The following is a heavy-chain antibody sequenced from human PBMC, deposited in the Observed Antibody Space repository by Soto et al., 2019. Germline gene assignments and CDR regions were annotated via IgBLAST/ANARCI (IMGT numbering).Heavy chain of an antibody. V-gene: IGHV3-7*03. CDR3: VRDRTTMFDY. Sequence: PGGSLRLSCAASGFSFSNVWMTWVRQAPGKGLECLACINPDGSEKYYVDSVKGRFTVSRDNAKNSLYLQMNSLRDGDTALYYCVRDRTTMFDYWGQGTLVTVSS. D-gene: IGHD5-12*01. CDR1: GFSFSNVW. J-gene: IGHJ4*02. CDR2: INPDGSEK.